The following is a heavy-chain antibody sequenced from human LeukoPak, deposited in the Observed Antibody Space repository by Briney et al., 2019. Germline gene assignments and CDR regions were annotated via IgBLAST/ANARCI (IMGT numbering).Heavy chain of an antibody. CDR1: GFTFSSYA. J-gene: IGHJ3*02. CDR3: ARSPLWFGEFFKTDAFDI. D-gene: IGHD3-10*01. V-gene: IGHV3-30*04. Sequence: PGGSLRLSCAASGFTFSSYAMHWVRQAPGKGLEWVAVISYDGSNKYYADSVKGRFTISRDNSKNTLYLQMNSLRAEDTAVYYCARSPLWFGEFFKTDAFDIWGQGTMVTVSS. CDR2: ISYDGSNK.